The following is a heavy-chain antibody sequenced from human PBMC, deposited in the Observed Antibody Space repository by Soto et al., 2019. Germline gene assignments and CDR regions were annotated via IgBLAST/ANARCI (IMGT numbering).Heavy chain of an antibody. CDR3: ATGSSGYYPYSYGMDV. D-gene: IGHD3-22*01. V-gene: IGHV3-11*01. Sequence: PGGSLRLSCAASGFTFSDYYMSWIRQAPGKGLEWVSYISSSGSTIYYADSVKGRFTISRDNAKNSLYLQMDSLRAEDTAVYYCATGSSGYYPYSYGMDVWGQGTTVTVSS. J-gene: IGHJ6*02. CDR1: GFTFSDYY. CDR2: ISSSGSTI.